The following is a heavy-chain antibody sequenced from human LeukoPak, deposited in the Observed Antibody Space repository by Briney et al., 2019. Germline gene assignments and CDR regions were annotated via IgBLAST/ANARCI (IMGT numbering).Heavy chain of an antibody. J-gene: IGHJ3*02. CDR3: ARARYANAWYAFDI. Sequence: KPSETLSLTCTVSGGSISSYYWSWIRQPAGKGLEWIGRIYTSGSTNYNPSLKSRVTMSVDTSKNQFSLKLTSVTAADTAVYYCARARYANAWYAFDIWGQGTMVTVSS. V-gene: IGHV4-4*07. CDR2: IYTSGST. CDR1: GGSISSYY. D-gene: IGHD2-2*01.